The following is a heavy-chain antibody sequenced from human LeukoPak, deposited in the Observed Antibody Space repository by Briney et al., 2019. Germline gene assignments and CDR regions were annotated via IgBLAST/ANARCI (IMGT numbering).Heavy chain of an antibody. V-gene: IGHV3-74*01. CDR1: GFTFSGSW. CDR2: IKTDGSTT. Sequence: GGSLRLSCAASGFTFSGSWMYWVRQAPGKGLVWVSRIKTDGSTTNYAASVKGRFTIPRDNSKNTLYLQMNNLRVEDTAVYYCAREGPAARSYFDYWGQGTLVTVSS. J-gene: IGHJ4*02. CDR3: AREGPAARSYFDY. D-gene: IGHD2-2*01.